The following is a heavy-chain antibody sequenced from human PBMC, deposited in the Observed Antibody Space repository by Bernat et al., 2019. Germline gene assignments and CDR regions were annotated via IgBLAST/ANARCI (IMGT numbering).Heavy chain of an antibody. CDR3: ARGYSSSWSAFFDY. Sequence: QVQLVESGGGVVQPGRSLRLSCAASGFTFSSYGMHWVRQAPGKGLEWVAVIGYDGSNKYYADSVKGRFTISRDNSKNTLYLQMNSLRAEDTAVYYCARGYSSSWSAFFDYWGQGTLVTVSS. CDR2: IGYDGSNK. J-gene: IGHJ4*02. D-gene: IGHD6-13*01. V-gene: IGHV3-33*01. CDR1: GFTFSSYG.